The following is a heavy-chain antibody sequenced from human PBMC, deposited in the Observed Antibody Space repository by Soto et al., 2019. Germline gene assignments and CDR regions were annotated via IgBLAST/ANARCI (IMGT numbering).Heavy chain of an antibody. V-gene: IGHV5-10-1*01. J-gene: IGHJ5*02. CDR1: GYHFTDYW. CDR3: GRVRVDKAEGWFDP. D-gene: IGHD5-18*01. Sequence: XESLRISCKGSGYHFTDYWISWVRQMPGKGLEWMGRVDPSDSYANYSPSFQGHVTISADKSISTAYLQWSSLKASDTAIYYCGRVRVDKAEGWFDPWGQGTLVTVSS. CDR2: VDPSDSYA.